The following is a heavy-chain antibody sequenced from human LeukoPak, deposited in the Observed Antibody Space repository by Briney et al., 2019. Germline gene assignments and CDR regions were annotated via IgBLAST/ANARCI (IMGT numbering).Heavy chain of an antibody. Sequence: PGGSLRLSCAASGFTFSSYSVNWVRQAPGKGLEWVSSISSSSSYIYYADSVKGRFTISRDNAKNSLYLQMNSLRAEDTAVYYCARAEMTGSSGWYGDFDIWGQGTMVTVSS. CDR2: ISSSSSYI. D-gene: IGHD6-19*01. J-gene: IGHJ3*02. CDR1: GFTFSSYS. CDR3: ARAEMTGSSGWYGDFDI. V-gene: IGHV3-21*01.